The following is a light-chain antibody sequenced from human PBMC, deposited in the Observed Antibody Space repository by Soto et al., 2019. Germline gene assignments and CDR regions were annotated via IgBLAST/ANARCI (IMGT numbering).Light chain of an antibody. CDR2: DAS. Sequence: ELVLTQAAAALSITPGERATLSCRASQSVSSYLAWYQQKPGQAPRLLIYDASNRATGIPARFSGSGSGTDFTLTISSLEPEDFAVYYCQQRSNWPPTFGQGTRLEIK. V-gene: IGKV3-11*01. J-gene: IGKJ5*01. CDR3: QQRSNWPPT. CDR1: QSVSSY.